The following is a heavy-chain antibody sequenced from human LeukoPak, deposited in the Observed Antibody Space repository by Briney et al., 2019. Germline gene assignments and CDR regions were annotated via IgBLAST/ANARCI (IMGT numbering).Heavy chain of an antibody. V-gene: IGHV4-34*01. D-gene: IGHD3-10*01. CDR2: INHSGST. CDR1: GGSFSGYY. Sequence: TSETLSLTCAVYGGSFSGYYWSWIRQPPGKGLEWIGEINHSGSTNYNPSLKGRVTISVDTSKNQFSLKLSSVTAADTAVYYCARGSFKWFGELQPFDYWGQGTLVTVSS. J-gene: IGHJ4*02. CDR3: ARGSFKWFGELQPFDY.